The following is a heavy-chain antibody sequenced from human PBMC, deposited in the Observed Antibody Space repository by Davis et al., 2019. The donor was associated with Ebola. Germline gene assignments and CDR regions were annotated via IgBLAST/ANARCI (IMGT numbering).Heavy chain of an antibody. V-gene: IGHV3-48*02. CDR3: ARDDMDNWNYQSYYYGMDV. CDR2: ISSSSSTI. J-gene: IGHJ6*02. CDR1: GFTFRSYS. D-gene: IGHD1-7*01. Sequence: GESLKTPRAAPGFTFRSYSMNWVRQAPGKGLEWVSYISSSSSTIYDADSVKGRFTISRDNAKNSLYLQRNSLRDEDTAVYYCARDDMDNWNYQSYYYGMDVWGQGTTVTVSS.